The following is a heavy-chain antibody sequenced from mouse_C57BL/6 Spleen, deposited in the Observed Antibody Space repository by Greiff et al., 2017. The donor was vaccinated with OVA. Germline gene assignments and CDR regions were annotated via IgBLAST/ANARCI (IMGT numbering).Heavy chain of an antibody. CDR2: IDPSDSET. Sequence: QVQLQQPGAELVRPGSSVKLSCKASGYTFTSYWMHWVKQRPIQGLEWIGNIDPSDSETHYNQKFKDKAILTVDKSSSTAYMQLSSLTSEDSAVYYCASGDYGSSTGFDYWGQGTTLTVSS. CDR3: ASGDYGSSTGFDY. J-gene: IGHJ2*01. V-gene: IGHV1-52*01. D-gene: IGHD1-1*01. CDR1: GYTFTSYW.